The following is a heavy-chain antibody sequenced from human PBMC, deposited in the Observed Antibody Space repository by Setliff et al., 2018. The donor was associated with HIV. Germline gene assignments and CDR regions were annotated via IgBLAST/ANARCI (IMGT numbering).Heavy chain of an antibody. Sequence: ETLSLTCTVSGGSISRTSYYWGWIRQPPGKGLEWIGSISNSGSNYYSPSLKSRVTISVDTSKNQFSLKVNSVTAADTAVYFCARVPFTTGFDYWGQGILVTVSS. CDR1: GGSISRTSYY. V-gene: IGHV4-39*01. CDR3: ARVPFTTGFDY. J-gene: IGHJ4*02. CDR2: ISNSGSN. D-gene: IGHD3-3*01.